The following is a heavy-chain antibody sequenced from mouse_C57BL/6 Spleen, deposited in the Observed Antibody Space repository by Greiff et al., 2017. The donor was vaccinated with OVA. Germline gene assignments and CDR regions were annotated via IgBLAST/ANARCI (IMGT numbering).Heavy chain of an antibody. D-gene: IGHD3-2*02. Sequence: QVQLQQPGAELVMPGASVKLSCKASGYTFTSYWMHWVKQRPGQGLEWIGEIDPSDSYTNYNQKFKGKSTLTVDKSSSTAYMQLSSLTSEDSAVYYCARRALDSSGCLDYWGQGTTLTVSS. CDR2: IDPSDSYT. CDR3: ARRALDSSGCLDY. CDR1: GYTFTSYW. J-gene: IGHJ2*01. V-gene: IGHV1-69*01.